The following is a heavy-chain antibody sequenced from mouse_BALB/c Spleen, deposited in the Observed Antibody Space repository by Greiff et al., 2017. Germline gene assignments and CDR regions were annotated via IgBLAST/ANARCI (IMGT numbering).Heavy chain of an antibody. V-gene: IGHV14-3*02. CDR1: GFNIKDTY. CDR3: ARYYYGSSYDYFDY. CDR2: IDPANGNT. Sequence: EVQLQQSGAELVKPGASVKLSCTASGFNIKDTYMHWVKQRPEQGLEWIGRIDPANGNTKYDPKFQGKATITADTSSNTAYLQLSSLTSEDTAVYYCARYYYGSSYDYFDYWGQGTTLTVSS. J-gene: IGHJ2*01. D-gene: IGHD1-1*01.